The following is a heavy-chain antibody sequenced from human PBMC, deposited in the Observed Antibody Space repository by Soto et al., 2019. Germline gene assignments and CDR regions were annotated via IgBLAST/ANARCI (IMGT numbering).Heavy chain of an antibody. CDR3: ATSRGWYSFDY. D-gene: IGHD6-19*01. CDR1: GFTFSSYG. V-gene: IGHV3-30*03. CDR2: ISYDGSNK. J-gene: IGHJ4*02. Sequence: QVQLVESGGGVVQPGRSLRLSCAASGFTFSSYGMHWVRQAPGKGLEWVAVISYDGSNKYYADSVKGRFTISRDNSKNTLYLQMNSLRAEDTAVYYCATSRGWYSFDYWGQGTLVTVSS.